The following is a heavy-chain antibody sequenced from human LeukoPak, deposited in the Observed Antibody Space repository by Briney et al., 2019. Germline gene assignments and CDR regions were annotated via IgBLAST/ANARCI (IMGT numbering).Heavy chain of an antibody. CDR3: ARSPDGVDY. CDR1: RFTFRNYG. Sequence: GGSLRLSCAASRFTFRNYGMHWVRQAPGKGLEWVANIKEDGNEIFYVDSVKGRFTISRDNAKNSLYLQMNSLRAEDTAVYYCARSPDGVDYWGQGTLVTVSS. J-gene: IGHJ4*02. V-gene: IGHV3-7*01. D-gene: IGHD3-10*01. CDR2: IKEDGNEI.